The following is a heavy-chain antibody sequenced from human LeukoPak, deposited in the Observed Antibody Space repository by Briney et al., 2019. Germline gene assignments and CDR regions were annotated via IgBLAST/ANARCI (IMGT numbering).Heavy chain of an antibody. CDR2: IYYSGST. Sequence: PSETLSLTCTVSGGSISSYYWSWIRHPPGKGLEWIGYIYYSGSTNYNPSLKSRVTISVDTSKNQFSLKLSSVTAADTAVYYCARGLLNSGLHPFDYWGQGTLVTVSS. V-gene: IGHV4-59*01. D-gene: IGHD5-12*01. J-gene: IGHJ4*02. CDR1: GGSISSYY. CDR3: ARGLLNSGLHPFDY.